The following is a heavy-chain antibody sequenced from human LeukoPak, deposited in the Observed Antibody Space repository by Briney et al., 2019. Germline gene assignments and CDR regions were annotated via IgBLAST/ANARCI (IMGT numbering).Heavy chain of an antibody. CDR2: INPSGVST. V-gene: IGHV1-46*01. CDR1: GYTFTSYY. Sequence: ASVKVSCKASGYTFTSYYMHWVRQAPGQGLERMGIINPSGVSTSYAQKFQGRVTMTRDTSTSTVYMELSSLRSEDTAVYYCARVTAYYDIWFDPWGQGTLVTVSS. D-gene: IGHD3-9*01. CDR3: ARVTAYYDIWFDP. J-gene: IGHJ5*02.